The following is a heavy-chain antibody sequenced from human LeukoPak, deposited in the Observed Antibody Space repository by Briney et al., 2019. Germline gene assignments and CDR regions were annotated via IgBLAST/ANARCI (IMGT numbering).Heavy chain of an antibody. Sequence: PSETLSLTCTVSGGSISSSSYYWGWIRQPPGKGLEWIGSIYYSGSTYYNPSLKSRVTISVDTSKNQFSLKLSSVTAADTAVYYCARPEGVKVREPNGPFDYWGQGTLVTVSS. CDR2: IYYSGST. CDR3: ARPEGVKVREPNGPFDY. J-gene: IGHJ4*02. CDR1: GGSISSSSYY. D-gene: IGHD3-10*01. V-gene: IGHV4-39*01.